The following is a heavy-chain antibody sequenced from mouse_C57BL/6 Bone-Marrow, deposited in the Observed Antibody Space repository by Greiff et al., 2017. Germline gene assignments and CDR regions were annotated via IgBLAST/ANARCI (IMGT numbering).Heavy chain of an antibody. D-gene: IGHD4-1*01. CDR1: GFTFSSYA. Sequence: EVHLVESGGGLVKPGGSLKLSCAASGFTFSSYAMSWVRQTPEKRLEWVATISDGGSYTYYPDNVKGRFTISRDNAKNNLYLQMSHLKSEDTAMYYCARGDWVAMDYWGQGTSVTVSS. J-gene: IGHJ4*01. CDR2: ISDGGSYT. CDR3: ARGDWVAMDY. V-gene: IGHV5-4*01.